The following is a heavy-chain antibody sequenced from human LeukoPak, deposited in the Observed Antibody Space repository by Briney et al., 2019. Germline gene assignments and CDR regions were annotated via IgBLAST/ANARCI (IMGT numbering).Heavy chain of an antibody. D-gene: IGHD1-26*01. CDR3: ARDYFGSPSALDY. Sequence: RSGGSLRLSCAASGFTFSSYAMSWVRQAPGKGLEWVSGINWNGGSTGYADSVKGRFTISRDNAKNSLYLQMNSLRAEDTALYYCARDYFGSPSALDYWGQGTLVTVSS. CDR1: GFTFSSYA. J-gene: IGHJ4*02. CDR2: INWNGGST. V-gene: IGHV3-20*04.